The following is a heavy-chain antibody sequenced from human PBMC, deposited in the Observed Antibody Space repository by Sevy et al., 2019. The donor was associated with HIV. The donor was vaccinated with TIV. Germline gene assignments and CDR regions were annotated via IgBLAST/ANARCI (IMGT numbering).Heavy chain of an antibody. V-gene: IGHV3-30*02. CDR1: GFSFSNYG. J-gene: IGHJ4*02. D-gene: IGHD5-12*01. CDR3: ARDPGYSGYDWGALTYYFDY. CDR2: IRLDGNDK. Sequence: GGSLRLSCEAFGFSFSNYGMHWVRQAPGKGPEWVSSIRLDGNDKQYADSVMGRFTISRDNSKNTLNLQMNSLRAEDTAVYYCARDPGYSGYDWGALTYYFDYWGQGTLVTVSS.